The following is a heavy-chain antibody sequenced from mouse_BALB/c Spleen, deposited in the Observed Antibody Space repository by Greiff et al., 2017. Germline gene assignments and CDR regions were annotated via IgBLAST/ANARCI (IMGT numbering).Heavy chain of an antibody. V-gene: IGHV5-12-1*01. Sequence: EVNLVESGGGLVKPGGSLKLSCAASGFAFSSYDMSWVRQTPEKRLEWVAYISSGGGSTYYPDTVKGRFTISRDNAKNTLYLQMSSLKSEDTAMYYCARQVHYYGSYYFDYWGQGTTLTVSS. CDR2: ISSGGGST. D-gene: IGHD1-2*01. CDR3: ARQVHYYGSYYFDY. CDR1: GFAFSSYD. J-gene: IGHJ2*01.